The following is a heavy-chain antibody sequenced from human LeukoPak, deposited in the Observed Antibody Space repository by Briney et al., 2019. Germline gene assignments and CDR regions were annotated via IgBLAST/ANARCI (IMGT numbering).Heavy chain of an antibody. V-gene: IGHV3-7*01. J-gene: IGHJ5*02. CDR3: ARGAFVVVVAATRSWFDP. CDR1: GFTFSSYW. Sequence: GGSLRLSCAASGFTFSSYWMSWVRQAPGKGLEWVANIKQDGSEKYYVGSVKGRFTISRDNAKNSLYLQMNSLRAEDTAVYYCARGAFVVVVAATRSWFDPWGQGTLVTVSS. D-gene: IGHD2-15*01. CDR2: IKQDGSEK.